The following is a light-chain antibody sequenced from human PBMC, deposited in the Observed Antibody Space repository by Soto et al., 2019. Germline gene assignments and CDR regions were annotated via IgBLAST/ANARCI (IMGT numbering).Light chain of an antibody. J-gene: IGKJ4*01. V-gene: IGKV1-5*03. Sequence: DIQMTQSPSTLSGSVGDRVTITCRASQTISSWLAWYQQKPGKAPKLLIYKASTLKSGVPSRFSGSGSGTDFTLTISSLEPEDFAVYYCQQRSNWPPAFTFGGGTKVDIK. CDR2: KAS. CDR1: QTISSW. CDR3: QQRSNWPPAFT.